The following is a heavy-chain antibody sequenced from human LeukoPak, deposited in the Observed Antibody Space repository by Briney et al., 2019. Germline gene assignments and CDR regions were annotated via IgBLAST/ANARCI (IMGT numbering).Heavy chain of an antibody. V-gene: IGHV3-53*01. Sequence: GGSLRLSCAASGFTVSSNYMSWVRQAPGKGLEWVSVIYSGGSTYYADSVKGRFTISRDNAKNSLYLQMNSLRAEDTAVYYCARDSSGWFVNWFDPWGQGTLVTVSS. CDR2: IYSGGST. J-gene: IGHJ5*02. D-gene: IGHD6-19*01. CDR1: GFTVSSNY. CDR3: ARDSSGWFVNWFDP.